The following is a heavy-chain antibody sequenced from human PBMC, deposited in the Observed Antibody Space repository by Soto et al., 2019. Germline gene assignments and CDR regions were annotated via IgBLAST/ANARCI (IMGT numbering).Heavy chain of an antibody. V-gene: IGHV2-70*11. J-gene: IGHJ5*02. CDR3: ARIRSEYSSSSPWFDP. Sequence: SGPTLVNPTQTLTLTCTFSGFSLSTSGMCVSWIRQPPGKALEWLARIDWDDDKYYSTSLKTRLTISKDTSKNQVVLTMTNMDPVDTATYYCARIRSEYSSSSPWFDPWGQGTLVTVSS. D-gene: IGHD6-6*01. CDR2: IDWDDDK. CDR1: GFSLSTSGMC.